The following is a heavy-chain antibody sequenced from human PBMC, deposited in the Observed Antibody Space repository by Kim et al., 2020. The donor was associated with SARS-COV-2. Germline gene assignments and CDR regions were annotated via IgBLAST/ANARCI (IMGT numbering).Heavy chain of an antibody. D-gene: IGHD1-26*01. CDR1: GGSFSGYY. J-gene: IGHJ4*02. Sequence: SETLSLTCAVYGGSFSGYYWSWIRQPPGKGLEWIGEINHSGSTNYNPSLKSRVTISVDTSKNQFSLKLSSVTAADTAVYYCASLRGSADLPGDYWGQGTLVTVSS. CDR2: INHSGST. CDR3: ASLRGSADLPGDY. V-gene: IGHV4-34*01.